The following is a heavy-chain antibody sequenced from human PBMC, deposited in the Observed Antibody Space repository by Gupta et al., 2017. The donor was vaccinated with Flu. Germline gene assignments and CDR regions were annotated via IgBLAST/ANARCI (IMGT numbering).Heavy chain of an antibody. CDR3: AKFHSGSYTHFDY. Sequence: RQAPGKWLEWVSAISSSGGSTYYADSVKGRFTISRDNSKHTLYLQMNSLRAEDTAVYYCAKFHSGSYTHFDYWGQGTLVTVSS. J-gene: IGHJ4*02. V-gene: IGHV3-23*01. D-gene: IGHD1-26*01. CDR2: ISSSGGST.